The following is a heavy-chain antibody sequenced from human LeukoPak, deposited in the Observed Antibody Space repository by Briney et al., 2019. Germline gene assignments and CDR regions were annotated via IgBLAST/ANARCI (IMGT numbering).Heavy chain of an antibody. CDR3: ARGTPYSYDTSALDY. Sequence: SETLSLTCTVSGGSISSYYWSWIRQPPGKGLEWIGYIYYSGSTNYNPSLKSRVTISVDTSKNQFSLKLSSVTAADTAVYYCARGTPYSYDTSALDYWGQGTLVTVSS. CDR2: IYYSGST. D-gene: IGHD5-18*01. V-gene: IGHV4-59*01. J-gene: IGHJ4*02. CDR1: GGSISSYY.